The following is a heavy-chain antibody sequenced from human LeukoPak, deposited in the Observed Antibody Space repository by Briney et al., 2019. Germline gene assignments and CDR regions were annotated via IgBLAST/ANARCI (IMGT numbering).Heavy chain of an antibody. V-gene: IGHV4-59*01. CDR1: GGSISSYY. J-gene: IGHJ4*02. D-gene: IGHD5-12*01. Sequence: SETLSLTCTVSGGSISSYYWSWIRQPPGKGLEWIGYIYYSGSTNYNLSLKSRVTISVDTSKNQFSLKLSSVTAADTAVYYCAGVSPLKWLIDYWGQGTLVTVSS. CDR3: AGVSPLKWLIDY. CDR2: IYYSGST.